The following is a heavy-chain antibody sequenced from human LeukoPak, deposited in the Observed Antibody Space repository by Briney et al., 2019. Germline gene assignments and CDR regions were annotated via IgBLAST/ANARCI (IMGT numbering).Heavy chain of an antibody. V-gene: IGHV3-11*01. Sequence: GGSLRLSCAASGFTFNDYYMSWIRQAPGKGLEWLSYINIGGTNTHYADSVKGRFTISRDNAKKSLNLEMNNLRAEDTAVYYCATDGAGFDTWGQGVLVTVSS. CDR2: INIGGTNT. CDR1: GFTFNDYY. CDR3: ATDGAGFDT. J-gene: IGHJ5*02.